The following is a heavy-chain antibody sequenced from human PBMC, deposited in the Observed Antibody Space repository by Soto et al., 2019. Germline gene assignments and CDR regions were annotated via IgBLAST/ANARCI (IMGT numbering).Heavy chain of an antibody. V-gene: IGHV3-23*01. Sequence: GGSLRLSXAASGFTFSSYAMGWVRQGPGKGLEWVAVVSIGGSTHYADSVRGRFTISRDNSKSTLSLQMNSLTAEDTAVYFCAKRRGAGGHFDYWGQGALVTVPQ. CDR1: GFTFSSYA. CDR2: VSIGGST. J-gene: IGHJ4*02. CDR3: AKRRGAGGHFDY. D-gene: IGHD2-15*01.